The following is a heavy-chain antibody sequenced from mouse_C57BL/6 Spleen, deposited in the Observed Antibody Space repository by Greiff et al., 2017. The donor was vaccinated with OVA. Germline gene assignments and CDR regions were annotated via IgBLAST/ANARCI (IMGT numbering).Heavy chain of an antibody. D-gene: IGHD3-2*02. J-gene: IGHJ3*01. V-gene: IGHV1-69*01. Sequence: QVQLQQPGAELVMPGASVKLSCKASGYTFTSYWMHWVKQRPGQGLEWIGEIDPSDSYTNYNQKFKGKSTLTVDKSSSTAYMQLSSLTSEDSAVYYCAPDSSGYGFAYWGQETLVTVSA. CDR2: IDPSDSYT. CDR3: APDSSGYGFAY. CDR1: GYTFTSYW.